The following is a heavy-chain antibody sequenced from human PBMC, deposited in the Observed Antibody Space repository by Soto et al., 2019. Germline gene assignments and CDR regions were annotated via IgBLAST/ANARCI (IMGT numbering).Heavy chain of an antibody. J-gene: IGHJ6*02. CDR3: ARDLIVVVPAAIRYYYGMDV. Sequence: GASEKVSCKASGSTFTSYVIILLRQAPVQVLVWMGWISAYNGNTNYAQKLQGRVTMTTDTSTSTAYMELRSLRSDDTAVYYCARDLIVVVPAAIRYYYGMDVWGQGTTVTVSS. D-gene: IGHD2-2*02. CDR2: ISAYNGNT. CDR1: GSTFTSYV. V-gene: IGHV1-18*01.